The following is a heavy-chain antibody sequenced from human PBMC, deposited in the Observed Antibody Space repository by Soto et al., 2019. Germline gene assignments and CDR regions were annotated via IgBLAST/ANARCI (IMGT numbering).Heavy chain of an antibody. CDR3: AKDTSQDSS. CDR2: ISGSGGST. V-gene: IGHV3-23*01. J-gene: IGHJ4*02. CDR1: GFTFSSYA. D-gene: IGHD6-13*01. Sequence: AGSLSLSCAGSGFTFSSYAMSWVRQAPGKGLEWVSAISGSGGSTYYADSVKGRFTISRDNSKNTLYLQMNSLRAEDTAVYYCAKDTSQDSSWGQGTLVTVSS.